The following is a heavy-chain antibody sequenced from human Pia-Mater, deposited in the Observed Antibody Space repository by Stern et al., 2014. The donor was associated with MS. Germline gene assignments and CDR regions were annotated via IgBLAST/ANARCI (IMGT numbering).Heavy chain of an antibody. J-gene: IGHJ5*01. CDR1: GGSISSGGYF. CDR3: ARKGAIVPAAIENWFDS. D-gene: IGHD2-2*01. Sequence: QLQLQESGPGLVKPSQTLSLTCTVSGGSISSGGYFWSWIRQHPGNGLEWIGFIYHSGSTYYHPSLKRRLTISVDTSQNQFCLNLTSVTAADTAVYYCARKGAIVPAAIENWFDSWGQGTLVTVSS. CDR2: IYHSGST. V-gene: IGHV4-31*03.